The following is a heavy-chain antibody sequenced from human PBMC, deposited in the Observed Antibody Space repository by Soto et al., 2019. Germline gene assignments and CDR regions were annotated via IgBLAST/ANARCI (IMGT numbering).Heavy chain of an antibody. V-gene: IGHV1-69*02. Sequence: ASVKVSCKASGGTFSSYTISWVRQAPGQGLEWMGRIIPILGIANYAQKFQGRVTITADKSTSTAYMELSSLRSEDTAVYYCERGKYQDIVVVVAATQRDAFDIWGQGTMVTVSS. CDR3: ERGKYQDIVVVVAATQRDAFDI. J-gene: IGHJ3*02. D-gene: IGHD2-15*01. CDR1: GGTFSSYT. CDR2: IIPILGIA.